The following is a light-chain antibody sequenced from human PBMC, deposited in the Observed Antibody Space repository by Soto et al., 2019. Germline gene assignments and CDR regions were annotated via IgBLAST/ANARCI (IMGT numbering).Light chain of an antibody. Sequence: QSVLTQPPSASGTPGHRVTISCSGSNSNIGSNTVNWYQQLPGTAPKLLIYSNNQRPSGVPDRFSGSKSGTSASLAISGLQSEDEADYYCAAWDDSLNGPLYVFGTGTKVTVL. V-gene: IGLV1-44*01. CDR3: AAWDDSLNGPLYV. CDR2: SNN. CDR1: NSNIGSNT. J-gene: IGLJ1*01.